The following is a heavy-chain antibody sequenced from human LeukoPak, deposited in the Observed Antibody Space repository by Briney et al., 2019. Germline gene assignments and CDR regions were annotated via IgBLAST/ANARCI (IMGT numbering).Heavy chain of an antibody. CDR1: GFTLSSYS. D-gene: IGHD6-6*01. J-gene: IGHJ4*02. V-gene: IGHV3-48*04. CDR2: INSDIYSNTI. Sequence: GGSLRLSCAASGFTLSSYSMNWVRQAPGKGLEWISYINSDIYSNTIYYADSVKGRFTISRDNAKNSLYLQMNSLRAEDTAVYYCAREGGIAARPSDYWGQGTLVTVSS. CDR3: AREGGIAARPSDY.